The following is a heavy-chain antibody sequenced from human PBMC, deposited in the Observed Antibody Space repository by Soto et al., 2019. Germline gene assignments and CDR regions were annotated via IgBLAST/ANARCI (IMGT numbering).Heavy chain of an antibody. J-gene: IGHJ4*03. CDR2: IKSKTDGGTT. Sequence: GGSLRLSCAASGFTFSNAWMSWVRQAPGKGLEWVGRIKSKTDGGTTDYAAPVKGRFTISRDDSKNTLYLQMNSLKTEDKAVYYCTTDGMYYYASRGSYWGQGTLVTVSS. CDR3: TTDGMYYYASRGSY. CDR1: GFTFSNAW. V-gene: IGHV3-15*01. D-gene: IGHD3-22*01.